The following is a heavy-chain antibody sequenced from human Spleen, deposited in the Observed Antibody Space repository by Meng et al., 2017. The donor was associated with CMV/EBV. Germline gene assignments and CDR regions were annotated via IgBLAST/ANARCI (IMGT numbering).Heavy chain of an antibody. J-gene: IGHJ4*02. V-gene: IGHV3-7*01. CDR2: IKQDGSEK. CDR3: ARGYQQTGY. CDR1: GFTFSSSA. D-gene: IGHD2-2*01. Sequence: GESLKISCVASGFTFSSSAMSWVRQVPGAGLEWVANIKQDGSEKYYVDSVKGRFTISRDNAKNSLYLQMNSLRAEDTAVYYCARGYQQTGYRGQGTLVTVSS.